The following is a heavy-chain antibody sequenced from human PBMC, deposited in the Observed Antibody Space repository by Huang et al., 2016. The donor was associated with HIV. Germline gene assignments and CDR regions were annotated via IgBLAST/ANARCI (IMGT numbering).Heavy chain of an antibody. J-gene: IGHJ4*02. CDR2: INPKTGGT. Sequence: QVQLVQSGAEVKNPGASVRVSCKASGYTFTDSNIHWVRQAPGQGIGWRGWINPKTGGTIYEHSCQGRITMTRDTTISPVHMDLRRIQSDDTAVYFCARDWSFGSSTSPADWGQGTLVTVSS. CDR3: ARDWSFGSSTSPAD. V-gene: IGHV1-2*02. CDR1: GYTFTDSN. D-gene: IGHD6-6*01.